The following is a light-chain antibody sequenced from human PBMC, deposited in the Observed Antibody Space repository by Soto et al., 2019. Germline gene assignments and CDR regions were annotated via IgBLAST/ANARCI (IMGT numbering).Light chain of an antibody. CDR3: QQYGSSPWT. CDR1: QSVTSTY. J-gene: IGKJ1*01. CDR2: GAS. Sequence: EIVLTQSPGTLSLSPGEIATLSCSASQSVTSTYLAWYQQKPGQAPRLLIYGASSRATGIPDRFSGSGSGTDFTLTINRLEPEDFAVYYCQQYGSSPWTFGQGTKVDIK. V-gene: IGKV3-20*01.